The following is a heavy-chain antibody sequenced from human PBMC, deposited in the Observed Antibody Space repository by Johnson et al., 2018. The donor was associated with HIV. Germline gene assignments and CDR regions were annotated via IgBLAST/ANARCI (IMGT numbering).Heavy chain of an antibody. J-gene: IGHJ3*01. CDR1: GFTVSSNY. Sequence: VQLVESGGGLIQPGGSLRLSCAASGFTVSSNYMSWVRQAPGRGLEWVSVIYSGGSIYYTDSVKGRFTISRDTSRNTVYLQMNSLRVEDTAVYYCARAVLWFGDHGLDVWGQGTMVTVSS. V-gene: IGHV3-53*01. CDR3: ARAVLWFGDHGLDV. CDR2: IYSGGSI. D-gene: IGHD3-10*01.